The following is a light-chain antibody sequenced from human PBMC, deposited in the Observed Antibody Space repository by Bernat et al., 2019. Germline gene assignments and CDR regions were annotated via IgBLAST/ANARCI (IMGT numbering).Light chain of an antibody. CDR3: QVYDSDSDHWV. CDR2: NDI. CDR1: NIGSKS. V-gene: IGLV3-21*03. J-gene: IGLJ3*02. Sequence: SYVLTQPPSVSVDPGKTARMTCGGVNIGSKSVHWYQQKPGQAPVLVVCNDIDRPSGIPERFSGSNSGNTAILTISRVEVGDEADYYCQVYDSDSDHWVFGGGTKLTVL.